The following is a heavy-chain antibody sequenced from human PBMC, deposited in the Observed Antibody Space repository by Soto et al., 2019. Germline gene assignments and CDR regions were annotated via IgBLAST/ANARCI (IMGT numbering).Heavy chain of an antibody. Sequence: SVKVSCKASGGTFSSYTISWVRQAPGQGLEWMGRIIPILGIANYAQKFQGRVTITADKSTSTAYMELSSLRSEDTAVYYCTTALLRYFDWLPNWSQGTLVTVSS. V-gene: IGHV1-69*02. CDR1: GGTFSSYT. J-gene: IGHJ4*02. CDR2: IIPILGIA. CDR3: TTALLRYFDWLPN. D-gene: IGHD3-9*01.